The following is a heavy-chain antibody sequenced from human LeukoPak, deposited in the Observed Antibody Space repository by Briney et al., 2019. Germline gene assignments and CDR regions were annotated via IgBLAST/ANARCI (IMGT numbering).Heavy chain of an antibody. Sequence: GGSLRLSCAASGFTFSSYAMHWVRQAPGKGLEWVAVISYDGSNKHYADSVKGRFTISRDNSKNTLYLQMNSLRAEDTAVYYCARKDNYYDSSSFDYWGQGTLVTVSS. J-gene: IGHJ4*02. V-gene: IGHV3-30*01. CDR1: GFTFSSYA. CDR2: ISYDGSNK. CDR3: ARKDNYYDSSSFDY. D-gene: IGHD3-22*01.